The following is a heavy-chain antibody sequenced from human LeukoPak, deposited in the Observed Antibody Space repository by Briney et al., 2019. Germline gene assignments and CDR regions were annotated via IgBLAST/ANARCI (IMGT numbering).Heavy chain of an antibody. CDR2: ISGTSAYI. Sequence: GGSLRLSCAASGFTFSSYGMNWVRQAPGKGLEWVSSISGTSAYIYYADSVRGRFTISRDNAKNSLYLQMNSLRAEDTAVYFCARKLTGSFDIWGQGTMVTFSS. D-gene: IGHD7-27*01. V-gene: IGHV3-21*01. CDR1: GFTFSSYG. CDR3: ARKLTGSFDI. J-gene: IGHJ3*02.